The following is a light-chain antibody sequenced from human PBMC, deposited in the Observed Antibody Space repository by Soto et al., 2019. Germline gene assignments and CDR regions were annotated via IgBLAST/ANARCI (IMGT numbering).Light chain of an antibody. CDR2: GSS. Sequence: QSVLTQPPSVSGAPGQRVTISCTGSSSNIGAGYDVHWYRQLPGTAPKLLIYGSSNRPSGVPDRFSGSKSGTSASLAITGLQAEDEADYSCQSYDSSLSIYVFGTGTKLTVL. J-gene: IGLJ1*01. CDR3: QSYDSSLSIYV. CDR1: SSNIGAGYD. V-gene: IGLV1-40*01.